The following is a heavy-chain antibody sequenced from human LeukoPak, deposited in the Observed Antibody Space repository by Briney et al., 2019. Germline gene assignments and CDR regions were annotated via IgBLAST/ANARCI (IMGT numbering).Heavy chain of an antibody. Sequence: PSETLPLTCTVSGGSISSYYWSWIRQPPGKGLEWIGYIYYSGSTNYNPSLKSRVTISVDTSKNQFSLKLSSVTAADTAVYYCARHMTTVVNYGMDVWGQGTTVTVSS. J-gene: IGHJ6*02. D-gene: IGHD4-23*01. CDR1: GGSISSYY. CDR2: IYYSGST. CDR3: ARHMTTVVNYGMDV. V-gene: IGHV4-59*08.